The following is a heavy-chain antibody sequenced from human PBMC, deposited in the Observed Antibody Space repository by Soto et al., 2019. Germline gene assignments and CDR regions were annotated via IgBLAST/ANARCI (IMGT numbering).Heavy chain of an antibody. Sequence: SETLSLTCTVSGVSISSYYWSWIRQPSGKGLEWIGYIYYSGSTNYNPSLKSRVTISVDTSKNQFSLKLSSVTAADTAVYYCARAEGYCSSTSCYPTHYYYYYGMDVWGQGTTVTVSS. J-gene: IGHJ6*02. CDR1: GVSISSYY. CDR3: ARAEGYCSSTSCYPTHYYYYYGMDV. V-gene: IGHV4-59*01. CDR2: IYYSGST. D-gene: IGHD2-2*01.